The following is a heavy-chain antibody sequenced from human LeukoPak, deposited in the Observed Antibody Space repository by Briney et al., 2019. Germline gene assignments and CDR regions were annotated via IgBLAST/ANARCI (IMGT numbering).Heavy chain of an antibody. CDR2: ITTSSYT. Sequence: GGSLRLSCAAFGFTFSDYCMSWIRQAPGKGLEWVSYITTSSYTNYADSVKGRFTISRDNAKNSLYLQMNSLRAEDTAVYYCARDHQVRGYSGYAPFDYWGQGTLVTVSS. CDR1: GFTFSDYC. J-gene: IGHJ4*02. CDR3: ARDHQVRGYSGYAPFDY. D-gene: IGHD5-12*01. V-gene: IGHV3-11*05.